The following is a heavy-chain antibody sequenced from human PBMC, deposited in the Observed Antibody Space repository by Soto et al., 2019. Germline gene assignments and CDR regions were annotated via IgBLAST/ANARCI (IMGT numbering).Heavy chain of an antibody. Sequence: ASVKVSCKASGYTFTSYYMHWVRQAPGQGLEWMGIINPSGGSTSYAQKFQGRVTMTRATSTSTVYMELSSLRSEDTAVYYCARGDYYDSSGYNDWYFDLWGRGTLVTVSS. J-gene: IGHJ2*01. CDR2: INPSGGST. D-gene: IGHD3-22*01. CDR3: ARGDYYDSSGYNDWYFDL. CDR1: GYTFTSYY. V-gene: IGHV1-46*01.